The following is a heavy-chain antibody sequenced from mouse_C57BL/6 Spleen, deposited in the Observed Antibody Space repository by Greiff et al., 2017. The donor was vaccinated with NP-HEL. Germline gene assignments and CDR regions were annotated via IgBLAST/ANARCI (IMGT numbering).Heavy chain of an antibody. CDR1: GYTFTSYW. CDR2: IDPSDSYT. D-gene: IGHD3-2*02. J-gene: IGHJ2*01. CDR3: ARVAQAGFDY. Sequence: QVQLQQPGAELVMPGASVKLSCKASGYTFTSYWMHWVKQRPGQGLEWIGEIDPSDSYTNYNQKFKGKSTLTVDKSSSTAYMQLSSLTSEDSAVYYGARVAQAGFDYWGQGTTLTVSS. V-gene: IGHV1-69*01.